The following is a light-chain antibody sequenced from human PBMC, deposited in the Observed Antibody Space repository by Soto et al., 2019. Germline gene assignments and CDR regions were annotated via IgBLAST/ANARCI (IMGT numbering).Light chain of an antibody. CDR1: QDISNY. J-gene: IGKJ1*01. V-gene: IGKV1-8*01. CDR3: QHYYRYPWT. Sequence: AIRMTQSPSSLSASTGDRITITCRASQDISNYLVWYQQIPGKAPKVLNHAASTLQGGVSSRFSGSGSGTDFTLTINGLQSEDFATYYCQHYYRYPWTFGQGTKV. CDR2: AAS.